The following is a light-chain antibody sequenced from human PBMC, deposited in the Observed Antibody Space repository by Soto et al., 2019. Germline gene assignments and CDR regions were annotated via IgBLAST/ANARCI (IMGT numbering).Light chain of an antibody. V-gene: IGLV2-14*01. CDR2: EVS. CDR3: GSYRSNSSPYV. Sequence: SLPSPPAPVSLYPGHSITIPCSGASRHVGGYNYVSWYQQNPGQAPKLMIYEVSKRPSGISNRCSGSKSGNAASLTISGLQAEEEADYSCGSYRSNSSPYVCGSGTKGTV. J-gene: IGLJ1*01. CDR1: SRHVGGYNY.